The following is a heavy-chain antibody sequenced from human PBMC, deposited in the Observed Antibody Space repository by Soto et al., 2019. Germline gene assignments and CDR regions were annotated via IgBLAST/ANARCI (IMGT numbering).Heavy chain of an antibody. Sequence: QITLKESGPTLVKPTQTLTLTCTFSGFSLSSTRMAVGWIRQPPGKALEWLALIYWDDDKRYSPFLKSRLTIPKDTSKTRVVLTMSSMAPVDTARYYCAHIVVAGLGYYFAYWGQGTLVTVSS. D-gene: IGHD6-19*01. CDR1: GFSLSSTRMA. V-gene: IGHV2-5*02. CDR2: IYWDDDK. J-gene: IGHJ4*02. CDR3: AHIVVAGLGYYFAY.